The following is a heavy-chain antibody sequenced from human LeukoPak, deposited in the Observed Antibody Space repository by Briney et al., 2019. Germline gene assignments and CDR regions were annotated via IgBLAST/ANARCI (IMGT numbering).Heavy chain of an antibody. D-gene: IGHD1-14*01. Sequence: SETLSLTCTVSGGSISSYYWSWIRQPAGKGLEWIGRIFSSGSTNYNPSLKTRVTMSVDTSKNQFSLRLSSVTAANTAVYYCARDRGTTFDYWGQGTLVTVSS. J-gene: IGHJ4*02. V-gene: IGHV4-4*07. CDR1: GGSISSYY. CDR3: ARDRGTTFDY. CDR2: IFSSGST.